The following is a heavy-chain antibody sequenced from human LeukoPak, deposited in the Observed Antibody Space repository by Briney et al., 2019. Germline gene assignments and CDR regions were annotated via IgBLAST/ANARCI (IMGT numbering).Heavy chain of an antibody. CDR2: ISYDGSNE. D-gene: IGHD2-15*01. V-gene: IGHV3-30*04. CDR3: ARDRGRWWYYYYYMDV. Sequence: GGSLRLSCAASGFTFSSYVMHWVRQAPGKGLEWVAIISYDGSNEYYADSVKGRFTISRDNSKNTLYLQMNSLRAADTAVYYCARDRGRWWYYYYYMDVWGKGTTVTVSS. CDR1: GFTFSSYV. J-gene: IGHJ6*03.